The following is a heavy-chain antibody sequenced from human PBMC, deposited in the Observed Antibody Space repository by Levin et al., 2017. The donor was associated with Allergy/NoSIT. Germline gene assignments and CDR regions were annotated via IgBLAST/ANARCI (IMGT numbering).Heavy chain of an antibody. CDR2: ISYDGSNK. CDR1: GFTFSSYA. CDR3: ARDPRLGTSSGYKHYYMDV. D-gene: IGHD6-19*01. J-gene: IGHJ6*03. Sequence: SCAASGFTFSSYAMHWVRQAPGKGLEWVAVISYDGSNKYYADSVKGRFTISRDNSKNTLYLQMNSLRAEDTAVYYCARDPRLGTSSGYKHYYMDVWGKGTTVTVSS. V-gene: IGHV3-30-3*01.